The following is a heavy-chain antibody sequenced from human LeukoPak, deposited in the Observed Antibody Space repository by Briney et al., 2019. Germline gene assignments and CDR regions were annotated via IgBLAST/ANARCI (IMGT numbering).Heavy chain of an antibody. D-gene: IGHD3-16*02. Sequence: PGGSLRLSCAASGFTFSIYAMSWVRQVPGKGPDWVSAISGSGGSTYYADSVKGRFTTSRDNSKNTLHLQMDSLRAEDTAVYYCAKVLNGIMIAFGGVIIDYWGQGTQVTVSS. CDR1: GFTFSIYA. V-gene: IGHV3-23*01. J-gene: IGHJ4*02. CDR3: AKVLNGIMIAFGGVIIDY. CDR2: ISGSGGST.